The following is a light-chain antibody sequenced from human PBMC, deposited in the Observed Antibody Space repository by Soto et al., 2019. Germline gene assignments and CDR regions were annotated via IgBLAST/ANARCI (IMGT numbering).Light chain of an antibody. J-gene: IGLJ1*01. V-gene: IGLV2-14*01. Sequence: QSALTQPASVSGSPGQSITISCTGTSGDIGSYNRVSWYQQHPGKAPKLIIYEVTDRPSGVSNRFSDSKSGNTASLTISGLQAEDEAEYYCSSYTNINTRACVFGTGTKGTVL. CDR3: SSYTNINTRACV. CDR2: EVT. CDR1: SGDIGSYNR.